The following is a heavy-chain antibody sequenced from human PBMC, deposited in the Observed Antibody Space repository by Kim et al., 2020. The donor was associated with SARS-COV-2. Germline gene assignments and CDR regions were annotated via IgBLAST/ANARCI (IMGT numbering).Heavy chain of an antibody. CDR3: ARHYASGTYPLDY. Sequence: YTPHHKRRVTISIDTSKNQLSLTLTSVTAADTAVYYCARHYASGTYPLDYWGQGTLVTVSS. J-gene: IGHJ4*02. V-gene: IGHV4-59*08. D-gene: IGHD3-10*01.